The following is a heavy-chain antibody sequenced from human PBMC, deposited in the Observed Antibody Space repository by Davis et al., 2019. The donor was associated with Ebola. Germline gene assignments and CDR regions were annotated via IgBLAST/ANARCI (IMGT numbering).Heavy chain of an antibody. CDR3: ARDEVRYFDWLLVLHWYFDL. V-gene: IGHV3-23*01. Sequence: GESLKISCAASGFTFSSYAMSWVRQAPGKGLEWVSAISGSGGSTYYADSVKGRFTISRDNSKNTLYLQMHSLRAEDTAVYYCARDEVRYFDWLLVLHWYFDLWGRGTLVTVSS. D-gene: IGHD3-9*01. CDR1: GFTFSSYA. J-gene: IGHJ2*01. CDR2: ISGSGGST.